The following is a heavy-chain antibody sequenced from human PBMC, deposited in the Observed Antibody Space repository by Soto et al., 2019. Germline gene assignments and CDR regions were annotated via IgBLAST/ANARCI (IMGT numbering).Heavy chain of an antibody. D-gene: IGHD5-12*01. Sequence: GGSLRLSCAASGFTFSSYDMHWVRQATGKGLEWVPAIGTAGDTYYPGSVKGRFTISRENAKNSLYLQMNSLRAGDTAVYYCARALRFTFDYMDVWGKGTTVTVSS. CDR1: GFTFSSYD. J-gene: IGHJ6*03. V-gene: IGHV3-13*01. CDR2: IGTAGDT. CDR3: ARALRFTFDYMDV.